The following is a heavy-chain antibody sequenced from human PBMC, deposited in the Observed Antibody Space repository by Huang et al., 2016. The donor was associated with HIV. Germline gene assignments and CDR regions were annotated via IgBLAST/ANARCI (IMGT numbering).Heavy chain of an antibody. V-gene: IGHV1-69*13. CDR3: ARTAYVYGFRQGYNWFDP. J-gene: IGHJ5*02. CDR2: IIPNFGKE. Sequence: QVLLVQSGAEVRKPGSSVKVSCTAFGGTFSSYAISWVRQAPGQGLEWMGGIIPNFGKENYTQKFQGRVTITVDESTNTGYMELTRLTSEDTAVYYCARTAYVYGFRQGYNWFDPWGQGTPVTVSS. CDR1: GGTFSSYA. D-gene: IGHD3-16*01.